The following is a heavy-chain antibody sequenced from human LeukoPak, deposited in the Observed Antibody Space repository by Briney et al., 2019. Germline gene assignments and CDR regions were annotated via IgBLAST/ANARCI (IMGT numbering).Heavy chain of an antibody. CDR3: ARDPDYYGSGSLYRGVDAFDI. D-gene: IGHD3-10*01. V-gene: IGHV1-18*01. CDR1: GYTFTSYV. J-gene: IGHJ3*02. CDR2: ISAYNGNT. Sequence: ASVKVSCKASGYTFTSYVISWVRQAPGQGLEWMGWISAYNGNTNYAQKLQGRVTMTTDTSTSTAYMELRSLRSDDTAVYYCARDPDYYGSGSLYRGVDAFDIWGQGTMVTVSS.